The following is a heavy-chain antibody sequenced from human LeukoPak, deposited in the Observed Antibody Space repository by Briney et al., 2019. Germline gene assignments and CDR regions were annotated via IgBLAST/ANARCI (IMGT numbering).Heavy chain of an antibody. D-gene: IGHD1-20*01. CDR1: GYTFTSYD. V-gene: IGHV1-8*01. CDR2: MNPNSGNT. Sequence: ASVKVSCKASGYTFTSYDINWVRQATGQGLEWMGWMNPNSGNTGYAQKFQGRVTMTRNTSISTAYMELSSLRSEDTAVYYCAREGDSITGTTRSIDYWGEGTLVTVSS. J-gene: IGHJ4*02. CDR3: AREGDSITGTTRSIDY.